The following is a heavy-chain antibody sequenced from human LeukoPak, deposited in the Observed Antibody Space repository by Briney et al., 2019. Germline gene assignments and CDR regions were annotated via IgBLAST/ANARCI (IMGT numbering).Heavy chain of an antibody. Sequence: SETLSLTCAVSGGSISSSNWWSWVRQPPGKGLEWIGEIYHSGSTNYNPSLKSRVTISLDTSKSQFSLKVRYVTAADTAVYYCARGLNDSWTGENYWGQGTLVTVSS. J-gene: IGHJ4*02. D-gene: IGHD3-3*01. CDR2: IYHSGST. CDR3: ARGLNDSWTGENY. CDR1: GGSISSSNW. V-gene: IGHV4-4*02.